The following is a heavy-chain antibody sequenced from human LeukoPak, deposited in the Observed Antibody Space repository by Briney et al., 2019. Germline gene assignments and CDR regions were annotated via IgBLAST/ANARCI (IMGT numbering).Heavy chain of an antibody. Sequence: GGSLRLSCAASGFTFSSYWMSWVRQAPEKGLEWVANIKQDGSEKYYVDSVKGRFTISRDNAKNSLYLQMNSLRAEDTAVYYCARGAYYDFWSGIDFWGQGTLVTVSS. CDR2: IKQDGSEK. D-gene: IGHD3-3*01. CDR3: ARGAYYDFWSGIDF. V-gene: IGHV3-7*01. CDR1: GFTFSSYW. J-gene: IGHJ4*02.